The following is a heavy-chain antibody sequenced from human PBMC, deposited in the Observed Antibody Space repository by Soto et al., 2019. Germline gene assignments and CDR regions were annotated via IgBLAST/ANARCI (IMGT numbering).Heavy chain of an antibody. CDR1: GYTFTSHA. D-gene: IGHD6-13*01. CDR2: INAGNGNT. CDR3: ARDGLKYSSSWFYYYYYGMDV. J-gene: IGHJ6*02. V-gene: IGHV1-3*01. Sequence: ASVKVSCKASGYTFTSHAMHWVRQAPGQRLEWMGWINAGNGNTKYSQKFQGRVTITRDTSASTAYMELSSLRSEDTAVYYCARDGLKYSSSWFYYYYYGMDVWGQGTTVTVSS.